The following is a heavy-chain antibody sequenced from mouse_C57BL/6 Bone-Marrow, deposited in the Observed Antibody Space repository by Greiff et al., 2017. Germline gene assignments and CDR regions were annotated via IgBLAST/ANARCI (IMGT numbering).Heavy chain of an antibody. CDR2: ISNGGGST. J-gene: IGHJ3*01. V-gene: IGHV5-12*01. D-gene: IGHD2-4*01. CDR1: GFTFSDYY. Sequence: EVQVVESGGGLVQPGGSLKLSCAASGFTFSDYYMYWVRQTPEKRLEWVAYISNGGGSTYYPDTVKGRFTISRDNAKNTLYLQMSRLKSEDTAMYYCARHADGNDYGFAYWGQGTRVTVSA. CDR3: ARHADGNDYGFAY.